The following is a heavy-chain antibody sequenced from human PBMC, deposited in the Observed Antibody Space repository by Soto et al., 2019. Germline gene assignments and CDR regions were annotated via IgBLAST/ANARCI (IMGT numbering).Heavy chain of an antibody. CDR3: AKDPPSTLWFGELFDNWFDP. CDR1: GFTFSSYA. D-gene: IGHD3-10*01. CDR2: ISGSGGST. V-gene: IGHV3-23*01. Sequence: GGSLRLSCAASGFTFSSYAMSWVRQAPGKGLEWVSAISGSGGSTYYADSVKGRFTISRDNSKNTLYLQMNSLRAEDTAVYYCAKDPPSTLWFGELFDNWFDPWGQGTLVTVSS. J-gene: IGHJ5*02.